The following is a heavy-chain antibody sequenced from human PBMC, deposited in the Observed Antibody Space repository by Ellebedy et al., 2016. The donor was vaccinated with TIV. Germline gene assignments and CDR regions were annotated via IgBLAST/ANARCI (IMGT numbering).Heavy chain of an antibody. Sequence: GESLKISCAASRFPFSSYWMSWVRQAPGKGLEWVANINQDGSQKYYVDSVRGRFTISRDNAKNSLYLQMNSLRDEDTALYYCARDRVAVVVPALGAFDIWGQGTMVTVSS. J-gene: IGHJ3*02. D-gene: IGHD2-15*01. CDR3: ARDRVAVVVPALGAFDI. V-gene: IGHV3-7*01. CDR1: RFPFSSYW. CDR2: INQDGSQK.